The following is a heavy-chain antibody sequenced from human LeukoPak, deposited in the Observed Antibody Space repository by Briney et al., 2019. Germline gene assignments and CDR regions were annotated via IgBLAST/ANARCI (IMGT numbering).Heavy chain of an antibody. CDR3: ARARYSSSWLHYYYYGMDV. D-gene: IGHD6-13*01. J-gene: IGHJ6*02. CDR2: IIPIFGTA. Sequence: GASVTVSCTASGGTFSSYAISWVRQAPGQGLEWMGGIIPIFGTANYAQKFQGRVTITADESTSTAYMELSSLRSEDTAVYYCARARYSSSWLHYYYYGMDVWGQGTTVTVSS. V-gene: IGHV1-69*13. CDR1: GGTFSSYA.